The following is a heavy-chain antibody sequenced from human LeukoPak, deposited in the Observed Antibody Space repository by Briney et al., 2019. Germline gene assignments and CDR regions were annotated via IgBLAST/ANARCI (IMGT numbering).Heavy chain of an antibody. V-gene: IGHV3-21*01. Sequence: SGGSLRLSCAASGFTFSSYSMNWVRQAPGKGLEWVSSISSSSSYIYYADSVKGRFTISRDNAKNSLYLQMNSLRAEDTAVYYCARDETGYKPPSPAGYWGQGTLVTVSS. CDR3: ARDETGYKPPSPAGY. CDR1: GFTFSSYS. CDR2: ISSSSSYI. D-gene: IGHD3-9*01. J-gene: IGHJ4*02.